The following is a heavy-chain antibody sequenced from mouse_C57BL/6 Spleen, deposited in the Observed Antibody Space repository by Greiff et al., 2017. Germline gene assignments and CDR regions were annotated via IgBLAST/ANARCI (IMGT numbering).Heavy chain of an antibody. CDR2: INPYNGDT. J-gene: IGHJ4*01. D-gene: IGHD2-5*01. Sequence: EVQVVESGPELVKPGDSVKISCKASGYSFTGYFMNWVMQSHGKSLEWIGRINPYNGDTFYNQKFKGKATLTVDKSSSTAHMELRSLTSEDSAVYYCARSAYYSNYVGAMDYWGQGTSVTVSS. CDR3: ARSAYYSNYVGAMDY. V-gene: IGHV1-20*01. CDR1: GYSFTGYF.